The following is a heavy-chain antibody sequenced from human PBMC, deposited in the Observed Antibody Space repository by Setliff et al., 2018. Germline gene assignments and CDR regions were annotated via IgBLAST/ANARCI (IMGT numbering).Heavy chain of an antibody. V-gene: IGHV1-2*02. CDR3: ARGRIGSTWTGDY. J-gene: IGHJ4*02. D-gene: IGHD1-26*01. Sequence: GASVKVSCKASGFTFTDHYMHWVRQAPGQGLEWMGWINLHGGGPNYAQNFQGRVTMTMDTSISTAYMELSGLRSDDTALYYCARGRIGSTWTGDYWGQGALVTVSS. CDR1: GFTFTDHY. CDR2: INLHGGGP.